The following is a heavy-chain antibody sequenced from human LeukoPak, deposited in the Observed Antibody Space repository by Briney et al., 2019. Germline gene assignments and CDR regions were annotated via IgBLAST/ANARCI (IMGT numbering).Heavy chain of an antibody. J-gene: IGHJ5*02. D-gene: IGHD3-22*01. CDR1: GFTFSNYW. Sequence: RPGGSLRLSCAASGFTFSNYWMHWVRQAPGKGLVWVSRINSDGINTSYADSVKGRFTISRDNAKNTLNLQMNSLRAEDTAVYYCARDLGQYYDTSDYWFDPWGQGTLVTVSS. V-gene: IGHV3-74*01. CDR2: INSDGINT. CDR3: ARDLGQYYDTSDYWFDP.